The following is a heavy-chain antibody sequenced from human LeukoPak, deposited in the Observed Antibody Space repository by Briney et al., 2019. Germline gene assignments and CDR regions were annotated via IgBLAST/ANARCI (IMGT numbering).Heavy chain of an antibody. Sequence: ASVKVSCKASGYTFNTYAIHWVRQAPGQRPEWMGWINAGNGNTKSSQKFQGRVTLTRDKSASTAYMELSSLTSEDTDVYYCARAQGGYDFAAFDIWGQGTVVIVSS. J-gene: IGHJ3*02. D-gene: IGHD5-12*01. CDR1: GYTFNTYA. V-gene: IGHV1-3*01. CDR3: ARAQGGYDFAAFDI. CDR2: INAGNGNT.